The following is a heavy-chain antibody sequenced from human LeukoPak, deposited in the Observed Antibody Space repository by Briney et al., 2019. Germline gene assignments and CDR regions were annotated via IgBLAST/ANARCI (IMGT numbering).Heavy chain of an antibody. CDR2: IHHGGRT. Sequence: PSETLSLTCTVSGYSISSGSSYSISSGYYWDWIRQSPGKGLEWIGSIHHGGRTDYNPSLNSRVTLSLDKSNNQFSLKLSSVTAADTAVYYCAKEASWAYYSGSDYFDSWGQGILVTVSS. CDR1: GYSISSGSSYSISSGYY. D-gene: IGHD3-22*01. V-gene: IGHV4-38-2*02. J-gene: IGHJ4*02. CDR3: AKEASWAYYSGSDYFDS.